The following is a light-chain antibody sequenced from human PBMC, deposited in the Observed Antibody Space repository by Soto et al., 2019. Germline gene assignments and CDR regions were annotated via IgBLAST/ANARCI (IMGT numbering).Light chain of an antibody. J-gene: IGKJ5*01. CDR3: QQPTNWLIT. V-gene: IGKV3-11*01. CDR2: AAS. CDR1: QSVSSY. Sequence: IVVSKSAATLSLSPGERATLSCRASQSVSSYLAWYQQKPGQAPRLLIYAASNRATGIPARFSGSGSGTDFTLTISSLEPEDFAVYYCQQPTNWLITFGQGTRLEIK.